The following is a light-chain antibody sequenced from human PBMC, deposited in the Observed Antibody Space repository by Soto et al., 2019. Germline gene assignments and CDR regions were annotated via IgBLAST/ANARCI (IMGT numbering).Light chain of an antibody. Sequence: EIVLTQSPATLYLSPGEICTLSCRASQSISSYLAWYQQKPGQPPRLLIYGAYSRATGITDRFSGGGSGTDFTITISRLEPEDFAVYYCQPFSSYPLTVGGVTQVEIK. J-gene: IGKJ4*01. CDR1: QSISSY. V-gene: IGKV3-20*01. CDR2: GAY. CDR3: QPFSSYPLT.